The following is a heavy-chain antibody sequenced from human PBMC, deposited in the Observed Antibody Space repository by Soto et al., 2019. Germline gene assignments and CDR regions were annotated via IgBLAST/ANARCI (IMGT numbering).Heavy chain of an antibody. V-gene: IGHV3-11*01. CDR2: IDSRGRTI. D-gene: IGHD6-6*01. Sequence: QVQLVESGGALVKPGGSLRLSCAASGFTFSDYYMSWIRQAPGKGLELVSYIDSRGRTISYADSVKGRFTISRDDAKNSLYLQMNSLRAEDTAVYYCARQAARNYFDFWGQGTLVTVSS. CDR1: GFTFSDYY. J-gene: IGHJ4*02. CDR3: ARQAARNYFDF.